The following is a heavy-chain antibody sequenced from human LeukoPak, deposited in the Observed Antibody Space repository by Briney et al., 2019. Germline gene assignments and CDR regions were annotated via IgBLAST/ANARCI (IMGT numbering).Heavy chain of an antibody. CDR3: AKDTALGYCDY. Sequence: PGGSLRLSCAASRFTFGHYGMHWVRQAPGKGLGWVAFINFDGSNKYYADSAKGRFSISRDNSKNTLYLQMNSLRPDDTAVYYCAKDTALGYCDYWGQGTLVTASS. V-gene: IGHV3-30*02. CDR1: RFTFGHYG. CDR2: INFDGSNK. D-gene: IGHD5-18*01. J-gene: IGHJ4*02.